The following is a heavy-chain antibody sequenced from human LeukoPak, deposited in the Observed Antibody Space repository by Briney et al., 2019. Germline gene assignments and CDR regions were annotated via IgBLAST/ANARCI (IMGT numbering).Heavy chain of an antibody. CDR2: IYYSGST. CDR1: GGSISSYY. V-gene: IGHV4-59*12. J-gene: IGHJ4*02. Sequence: PSETLSLTCTVSGGSISSYYWSWIRQPPGKGLEWIGYIYYSGSTNYNPSLKSRVTISVDTSKNQFSLKLSSVTAADTAVYYCARDYSPKTDGLDYWGQGTLVTVSS. D-gene: IGHD1-1*01. CDR3: ARDYSPKTDGLDY.